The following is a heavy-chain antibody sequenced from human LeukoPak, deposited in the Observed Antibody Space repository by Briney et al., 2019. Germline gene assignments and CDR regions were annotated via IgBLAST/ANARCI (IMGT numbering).Heavy chain of an antibody. D-gene: IGHD6-13*01. Sequence: SETLSLTCAVYGGSFSGYYWSWIRQPPGKGLEWIGEINHSGSTNYNPSLKGRVTISVDTSKNQFSLKLSSVTAADTAVYYCARSPEAAGVRFDYWGQGTLVTVSS. J-gene: IGHJ4*02. CDR2: INHSGST. CDR3: ARSPEAAGVRFDY. V-gene: IGHV4-34*01. CDR1: GGSFSGYY.